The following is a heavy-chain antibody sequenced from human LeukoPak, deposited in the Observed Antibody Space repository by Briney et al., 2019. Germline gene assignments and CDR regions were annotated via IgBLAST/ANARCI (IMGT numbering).Heavy chain of an antibody. CDR2: ISAYNGNT. Sequence: GASVKVSCKASGYTFTSYGISWVRQAPGQGLEWMGWISAYNGNTNYAQKLQGRVTMTTDTSTSTAYMELRSLRSDDTAVYYCARAYYYDSSGRGVYYFDYWGQGTLVTVSS. CDR3: ARAYYYDSSGRGVYYFDY. D-gene: IGHD3-22*01. V-gene: IGHV1-18*01. CDR1: GYTFTSYG. J-gene: IGHJ4*02.